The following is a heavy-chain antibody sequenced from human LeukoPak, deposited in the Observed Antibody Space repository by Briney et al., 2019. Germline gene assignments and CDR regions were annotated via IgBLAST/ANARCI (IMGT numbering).Heavy chain of an antibody. D-gene: IGHD2-2*02. CDR2: IYPSGGST. V-gene: IGHV1-46*01. J-gene: IGHJ5*02. CDR1: GYTFTSYY. CDR3: ARGDYMYCSSTSCYIKGSDP. Sequence: ASVNVSCKASGYTFTSYYMHWVRLDPGQGLEWLGMIYPSGGSTSYEKKFQGKVTMNRDMSTSTVYMELSSLRSEDTAVYYCARGDYMYCSSTSCYIKGSDPWGQGTLVTVSS.